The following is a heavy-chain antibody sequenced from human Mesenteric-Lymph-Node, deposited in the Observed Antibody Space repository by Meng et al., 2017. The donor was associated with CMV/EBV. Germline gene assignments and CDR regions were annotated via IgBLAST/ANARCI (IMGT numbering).Heavy chain of an antibody. CDR2: ITFDGVNK. CDR1: GFAFSNYP. J-gene: IGHJ5*02. D-gene: IGHD4-17*01. V-gene: IGHV3-30-3*01. Sequence: GESLKISCAASGFAFSNYPMHWVRQAPGKGLEWVARITFDGVNKYYADSVKGRFTISRDNSKNTLYLQMNSLRADDTAVYYCARDRDYGDSNWFDPWGQGTLVTVSS. CDR3: ARDRDYGDSNWFDP.